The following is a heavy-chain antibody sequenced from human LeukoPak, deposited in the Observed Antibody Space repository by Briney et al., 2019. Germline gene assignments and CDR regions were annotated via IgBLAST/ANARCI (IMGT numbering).Heavy chain of an antibody. CDR3: GRAFPPLRTSSAGDL. V-gene: IGHV3-21*01. D-gene: IGHD3-16*01. Sequence: TPGGSLRLSCSASGFSFSDYDMNWVRQAPGKGLEWVSAISGGSSHVYYGESVKGRFTISRDNAKNSLYLQLDSLGVEDTAVYYCGRAFPPLRTSSAGDLWGQGTLVTVSS. CDR2: ISGGSSHV. J-gene: IGHJ1*01. CDR1: GFSFSDYD.